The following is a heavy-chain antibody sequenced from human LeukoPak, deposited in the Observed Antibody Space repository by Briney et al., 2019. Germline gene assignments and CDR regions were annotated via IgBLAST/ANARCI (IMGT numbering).Heavy chain of an antibody. Sequence: RAGGSLRLSCAASGFSVSTNYMNWVRQAPGKGLEWVSILYSGSSTYYADSVKGRFTISRDNSKNTLYLQMNSLRAEDTAVYYCAKRLAGAKGDDYWGQGTLVTVSS. CDR3: AKRLAGAKGDDY. CDR2: LYSGSST. CDR1: GFSVSTNY. V-gene: IGHV3-53*01. J-gene: IGHJ4*02. D-gene: IGHD1-26*01.